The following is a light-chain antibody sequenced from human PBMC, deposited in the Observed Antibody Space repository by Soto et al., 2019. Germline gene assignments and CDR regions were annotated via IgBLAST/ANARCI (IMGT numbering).Light chain of an antibody. V-gene: IGKV3-11*01. CDR2: DAS. J-gene: IGKJ4*01. CDR3: QQRSSWPLT. Sequence: EIVFTQSPGTLSLSPGERVTLSCRASQRISNSYLAWYQQRPGQAPRLLIYDASNRATGIPARFSGSGSGTDFTLTISSLQSEDFAVYYCQQRSSWPLTFGGGTKVDIK. CDR1: QRISNSY.